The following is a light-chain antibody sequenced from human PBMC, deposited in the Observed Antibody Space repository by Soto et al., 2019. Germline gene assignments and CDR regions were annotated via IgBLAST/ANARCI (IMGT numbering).Light chain of an antibody. Sequence: QSALTQPRSVSGSPGQSVTISCTGTSSDVGGYNYVSWYQQHPGKAPKLMMYDVITRPSGIPDRFSGSKSGNTASLTISGLQAGDEADYYCCSYAGSYTLVLGGGTKLTVL. J-gene: IGLJ2*01. CDR2: DVI. CDR1: SSDVGGYNY. CDR3: CSYAGSYTLV. V-gene: IGLV2-11*01.